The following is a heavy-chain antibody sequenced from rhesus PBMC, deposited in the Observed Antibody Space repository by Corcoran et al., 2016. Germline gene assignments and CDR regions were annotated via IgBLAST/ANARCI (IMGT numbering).Heavy chain of an antibody. CDR2: IYGNRAIH. Sequence: QVQLQESGPGLVKPSETLSLTCAVSGGSISDSYYWNWIRQPPGKGLEWIWNIYGNRAIHTHNPPPKSRSTHSKDTSQNPLFLELGSVAAADTAVYYCGGRTKLGIAGTPGNRFDVWGAGVLVTGSS. J-gene: IGHJ5-1*01. CDR1: GGSISDSYY. CDR3: GGRTKLGIAGTPGNRFDV. D-gene: IGHD1-1-1*01. V-gene: IGHV4S9*01.